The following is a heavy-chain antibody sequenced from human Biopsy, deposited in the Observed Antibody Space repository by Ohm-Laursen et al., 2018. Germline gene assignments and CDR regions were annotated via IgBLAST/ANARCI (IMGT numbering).Heavy chain of an antibody. CDR1: GYTFTDDQ. CDR2: VNPKKGDT. V-gene: IGHV1-2*06. Sequence: ASVKVSCKSTGYTFTDDQTHWVREAPGQGLEWMGLVNPKKGDTRYAQKFQGRVTMTSDVSVATAYMESTGLTSDDTAVYFCSREQHYYSAWGQGTLVTVSS. J-gene: IGHJ5*02. D-gene: IGHD2-21*02. CDR3: SREQHYYSA.